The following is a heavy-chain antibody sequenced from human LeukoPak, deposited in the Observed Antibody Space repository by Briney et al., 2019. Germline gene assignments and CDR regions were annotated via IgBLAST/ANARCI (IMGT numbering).Heavy chain of an antibody. Sequence: GASVKVSCKASGYTFTGYYIHWVRQAPGQGLEWMGWINPNSGGTNYAQKFQGRVTMTRDTSISTAYMELSRLRSDDTAVYYCARDRVGGVIVTFPDYWGQGTLVTVYS. V-gene: IGHV1-2*02. CDR2: INPNSGGT. CDR1: GYTFTGYY. D-gene: IGHD3-16*02. J-gene: IGHJ4*02. CDR3: ARDRVGGVIVTFPDY.